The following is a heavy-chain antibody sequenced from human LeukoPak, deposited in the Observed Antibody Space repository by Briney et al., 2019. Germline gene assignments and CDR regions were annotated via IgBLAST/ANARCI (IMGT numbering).Heavy chain of an antibody. J-gene: IGHJ6*02. D-gene: IGHD2-2*01. V-gene: IGHV4-34*01. CDR1: GGSFSGYY. CDR2: INHSGST. Sequence: SETLSLTCAVYGGSFSGYYWSWIRQPPGKGLEWIGEINHSGSTNYNPSLKSWVTISVDTSKNQFSLKLSSVTAADTAVYYCARGRDVVVPAARYYYYYGMDVWGQGTTVTVSS. CDR3: ARGRDVVVPAARYYYYYGMDV.